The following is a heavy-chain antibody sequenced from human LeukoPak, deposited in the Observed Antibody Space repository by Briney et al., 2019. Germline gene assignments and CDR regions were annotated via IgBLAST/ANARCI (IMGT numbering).Heavy chain of an antibody. Sequence: GGSLRLSCAASGFTFSSYSMNWIRQAPGKGLEWVSSISSSSGYIYHADSVKGRFTISRDNAKNSLYLQMNSLRAEDTAVYYCARGYSSSVSFDPWGQGTLVTVSS. D-gene: IGHD6-6*01. CDR1: GFTFSSYS. J-gene: IGHJ5*02. CDR2: ISSSSGYI. CDR3: ARGYSSSVSFDP. V-gene: IGHV3-21*01.